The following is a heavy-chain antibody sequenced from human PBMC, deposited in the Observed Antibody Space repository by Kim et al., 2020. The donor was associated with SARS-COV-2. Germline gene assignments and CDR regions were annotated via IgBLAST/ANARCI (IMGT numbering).Heavy chain of an antibody. V-gene: IGHV1-2*02. CDR1: GYTFNGYY. Sequence: ASVKVSCKASGYTFNGYYIYWVRQAPGQGLEWMGWINPKSGGTNYAQEFQGRVTMTRETSISTVYMEMTTLLSDDTALYYCARGSLLDYSCQGTLVTGAS. CDR2: INPKSGGT. J-gene: IGHJ4*02. CDR3: ARGSLLDY.